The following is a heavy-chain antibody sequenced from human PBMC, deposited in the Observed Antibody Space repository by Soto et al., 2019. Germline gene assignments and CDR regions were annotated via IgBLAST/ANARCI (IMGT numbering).Heavy chain of an antibody. D-gene: IGHD3-10*01. CDR2: ISDYNGNT. J-gene: IGHJ6*02. Sequence: QVQLVQSGAEVKKPGASVKVSCKTSGYTFNNYGISWVRQAPGQGLEWMGWISDYNGNTNYAQKFQGRVTMTTDTSTKTVYMVLTSLGSDDTAVYYCARDGYYDSGSYGMDVWGRGTTVTVSS. CDR1: GYTFNNYG. CDR3: ARDGYYDSGSYGMDV. V-gene: IGHV1-18*01.